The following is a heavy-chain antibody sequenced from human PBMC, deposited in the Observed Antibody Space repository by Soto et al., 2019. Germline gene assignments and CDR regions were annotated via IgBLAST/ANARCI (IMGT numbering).Heavy chain of an antibody. J-gene: IGHJ2*01. Sequence: GGSLRLSCAASGFTFSSYGMHWVRQAPGKGLEWVAVISYDGSNKYYADSVKGRFTISRDNSKNTLYLQMNSLRAEDTAVYYCATNIREQLWWIWYFDLWGRGTLVTSPQ. D-gene: IGHD5-18*01. V-gene: IGHV3-30*03. CDR1: GFTFSSYG. CDR3: ATNIREQLWWIWYFDL. CDR2: ISYDGSNK.